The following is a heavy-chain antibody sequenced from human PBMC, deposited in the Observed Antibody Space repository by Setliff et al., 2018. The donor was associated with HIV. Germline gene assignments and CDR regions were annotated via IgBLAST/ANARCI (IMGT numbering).Heavy chain of an antibody. CDR3: ATVSGDYYDSSDRP. Sequence: ASVKVSCKASGYTFTAYYMHWVQQAPGKGLEWVGRVDPEDGETMYAEKFQGRVTITADTSTDTAYLELSSLRSEDTAVYYCATVSGDYYDSSDRPWGQRTLVTVSS. D-gene: IGHD3-22*01. J-gene: IGHJ5*02. CDR2: VDPEDGET. V-gene: IGHV1-69-2*01. CDR1: GYTFTAYY.